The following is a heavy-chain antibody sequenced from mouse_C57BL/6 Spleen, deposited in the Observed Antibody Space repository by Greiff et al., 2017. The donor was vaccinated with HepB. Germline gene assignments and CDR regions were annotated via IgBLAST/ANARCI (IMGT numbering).Heavy chain of an antibody. V-gene: IGHV1-52*01. Sequence: VQLQQPGAELVRPGSSVKLSCKASGYTFTSYWMHWVKQRPIQGLEWIGNIDPSDSETHYNQKFKDKATLTVDKSYSTAYMQLSSLTSEDSAVYYCARAYYYGSSPVYFDYWGQGTTLTVSS. J-gene: IGHJ2*01. CDR2: IDPSDSET. D-gene: IGHD1-1*01. CDR1: GYTFTSYW. CDR3: ARAYYYGSSPVYFDY.